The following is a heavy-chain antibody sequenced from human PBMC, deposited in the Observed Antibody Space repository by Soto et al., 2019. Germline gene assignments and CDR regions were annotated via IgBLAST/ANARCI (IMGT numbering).Heavy chain of an antibody. CDR1: GFTFSGSA. CDR2: IRSKANSDAT. V-gene: IGHV3-73*01. CDR3: TTPSINYDILTGYYMAYYFDY. D-gene: IGHD3-9*01. J-gene: IGHJ4*02. Sequence: GGSLRLSCAASGFTFSGSAMHWVRQAPGKGLEWVGRIRSKANSDATVYAASVKGRFTISRDDSKNTAYLQMNSLKTEDTAVYYCTTPSINYDILTGYYMAYYFDYWGQGT.